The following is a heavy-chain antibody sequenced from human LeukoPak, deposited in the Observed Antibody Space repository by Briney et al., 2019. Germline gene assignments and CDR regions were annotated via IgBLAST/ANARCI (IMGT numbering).Heavy chain of an antibody. CDR3: ATASVITMIEGY. CDR1: GYTFTRYY. D-gene: IGHD3-22*01. CDR2: INPSGGST. V-gene: IGHV1-46*01. Sequence: ASVTVSCTASGYTFTRYYMHWVRQAPGQGLEWMGIINPSGGSTSYAQKFQGRVTMTRDTSTSTVYMELSSLRSEDTAVYYCATASVITMIEGYLGQGGLVTVSS. J-gene: IGHJ4*02.